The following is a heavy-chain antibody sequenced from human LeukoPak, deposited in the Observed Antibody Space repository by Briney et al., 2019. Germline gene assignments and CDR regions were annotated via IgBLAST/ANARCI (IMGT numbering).Heavy chain of an antibody. CDR2: INWNGGST. CDR3: ARVFGYDSSGWFDY. Sequence: GGSLRLSCAASGFTFDDYGMSWVRQAPGKGLEWVSGINWNGGSTGYADSVKGRFTISRDNAKNSLYLQMNSLRAEDTALYYCARVFGYDSSGWFDYRGQGTLVTVSS. CDR1: GFTFDDYG. V-gene: IGHV3-20*04. D-gene: IGHD3-22*01. J-gene: IGHJ4*02.